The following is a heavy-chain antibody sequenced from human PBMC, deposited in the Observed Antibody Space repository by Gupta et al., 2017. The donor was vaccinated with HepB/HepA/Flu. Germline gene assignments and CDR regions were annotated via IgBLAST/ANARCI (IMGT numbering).Heavy chain of an antibody. Sequence: VQLVQSGAEVKKPGASVKVSCKSSGYTFPSYAMHWVRQVPGQRLELMGWINAGNGNTKYTQKFQGRVTITRDTSASTAYMELSSLRSEDTAVYYCASDITMVRGVISPGRGMDVWGQGTTVTVSS. CDR3: ASDITMVRGVISPGRGMDV. J-gene: IGHJ6*02. CDR1: GYTFPSYA. D-gene: IGHD3-10*01. CDR2: INAGNGNT. V-gene: IGHV1-3*01.